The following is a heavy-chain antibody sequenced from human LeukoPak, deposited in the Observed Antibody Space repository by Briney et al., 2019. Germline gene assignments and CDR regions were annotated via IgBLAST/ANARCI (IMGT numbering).Heavy chain of an antibody. Sequence: GGPLKLSCVASGFTFSDSPIHWVRLAPGKGLEWVAHIRGKRDNYATAYAASVKDRFAISRDNSENTAFLQMNSLKTDDTAVYFCARQTVSCHDYWGRGTLVTVPS. J-gene: IGHJ4*02. CDR3: ARQTVSCHDY. V-gene: IGHV3-73*01. CDR1: GFTFSDSP. CDR2: IRGKRDNYAT. D-gene: IGHD2-2*01.